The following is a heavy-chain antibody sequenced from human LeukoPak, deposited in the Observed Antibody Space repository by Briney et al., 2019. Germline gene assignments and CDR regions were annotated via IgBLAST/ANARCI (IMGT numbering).Heavy chain of an antibody. J-gene: IGHJ4*02. CDR2: ISHSGST. CDR1: GGTFSGYY. V-gene: IGHV4-34*01. CDR3: ARGSLLSGSFDY. D-gene: IGHD3-3*01. Sequence: SETLCLTCAVYGGTFSGYYWSWIRQPPGKGLEWIGAISHSGSTNYNASVKSRVTISVDTSKNQSSLKLSSVTAADTAVYYCARGSLLSGSFDYWGQGTLVTVSS.